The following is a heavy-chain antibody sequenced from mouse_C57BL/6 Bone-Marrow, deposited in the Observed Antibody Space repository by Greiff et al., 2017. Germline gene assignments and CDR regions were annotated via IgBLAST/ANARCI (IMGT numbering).Heavy chain of an antibody. CDR1: GYTFTSYW. V-gene: IGHV1-55*01. CDR2: IYPGSGST. CDR3: ARKSFTAHWYFDV. D-gene: IGHD1-2*01. Sequence: QVQLKQPGAELVKPGASVKMSCKASGYTFTSYWITWVKQRPGQGLEWIGDIYPGSGSTNYNEKFKSKATLTVDTSSSTAYMQLSSLTSEDSAVYYCARKSFTAHWYFDVWGTGTTVTVSS. J-gene: IGHJ1*03.